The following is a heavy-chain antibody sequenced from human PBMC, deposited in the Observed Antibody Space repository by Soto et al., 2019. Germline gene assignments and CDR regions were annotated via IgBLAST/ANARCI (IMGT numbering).Heavy chain of an antibody. V-gene: IGHV3-64*01. D-gene: IGHD1-1*01. CDR2: VTNNGGST. CDR1: GFTFSSYD. CDR3: ARSATGTLGFSDY. J-gene: IGHJ4*02. Sequence: EVQLVESGGGLVQPGGSLRLSCAASGFTFSSYDMHWVRQTPGKGLEYVSSVTNNGGSTYYANSVRGRFTISRDNSKNTLYLQMGSLRPEDMAVYYCARSATGTLGFSDYWGQGTLVTVSS.